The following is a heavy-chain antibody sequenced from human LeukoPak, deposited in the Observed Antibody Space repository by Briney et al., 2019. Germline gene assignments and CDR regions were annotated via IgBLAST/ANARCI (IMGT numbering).Heavy chain of an antibody. CDR1: GVSISTYY. Sequence: SETLSLTCTVSGVSISTYYWSWIRQPPGKGLEWIGYIYYSGSTNYNPSLKSRVTISVDTSKNQFPLKLSSVTAADTAVYYCARVGYYAAFDIWGQGTKVTVSS. J-gene: IGHJ3*02. CDR3: ARVGYYAAFDI. CDR2: IYYSGST. D-gene: IGHD3-22*01. V-gene: IGHV4-59*01.